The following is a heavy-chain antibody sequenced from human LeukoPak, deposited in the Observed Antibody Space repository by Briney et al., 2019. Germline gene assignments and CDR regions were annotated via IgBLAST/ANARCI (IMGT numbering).Heavy chain of an antibody. Sequence: SETLSLTCTVSGGSISSSYWSWIRQPPGKGLEWIGYIYYSGITNYNPSLKTRVTISVDTSKNQFSLKLISVTAADTAVYYCARLPTSWFDPWGQGTLVTVSS. CDR1: GGSISSSY. J-gene: IGHJ5*02. CDR2: IYYSGIT. V-gene: IGHV4-59*08. CDR3: ARLPTSWFDP.